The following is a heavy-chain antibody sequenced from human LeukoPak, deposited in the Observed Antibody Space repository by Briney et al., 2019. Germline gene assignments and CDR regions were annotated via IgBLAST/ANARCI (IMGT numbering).Heavy chain of an antibody. D-gene: IGHD3-22*01. CDR3: ARKDFSSGSFNY. CDR1: GLPFSPYS. V-gene: IGHV3-11*04. J-gene: IGHJ4*02. Sequence: PGGSLRLSCAASGLPFSPYSMSWIRQTPGKGLEWISYIGLSGYPLDYADSVKGRFTISRDNAKNSLYLEMNSLRAEDTAVYYCARKDFSSGSFNYWGQGTLVTVSS. CDR2: IGLSGYPL.